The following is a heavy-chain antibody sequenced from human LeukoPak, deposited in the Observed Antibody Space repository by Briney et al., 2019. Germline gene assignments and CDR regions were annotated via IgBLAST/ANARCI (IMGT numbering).Heavy chain of an antibody. Sequence: GGSLTLSCSASGFTFNGYSMDWVRQAPGKELEWVSFIGSSGGSISYADSVKGRFTISRENAKNSLYLQMSSLRAEDTAVYYCARACSSFSCGTRGGVYAVDIWGQGTMVTVSS. CDR2: IGSSGGSI. J-gene: IGHJ3*02. CDR1: GFTFNGYS. D-gene: IGHD2-2*01. CDR3: ARACSSFSCGTRGGVYAVDI. V-gene: IGHV3-21*01.